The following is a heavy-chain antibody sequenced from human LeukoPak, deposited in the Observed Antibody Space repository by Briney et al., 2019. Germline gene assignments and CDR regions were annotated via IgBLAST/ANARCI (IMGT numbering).Heavy chain of an antibody. CDR1: GFTFSNYA. CDR3: ARDRGIYSGSYLFDY. D-gene: IGHD1-26*01. V-gene: IGHV3-64*01. Sequence: GGSLRLSCAASGFTFSNYAMHWVRQAPGKGLECVSAISSNGGSTYYANSVKGRFTISRDNSKNTLYLQMDSLRAEDMAVYYCARDRGIYSGSYLFDYWGQGTLVTVSS. J-gene: IGHJ4*02. CDR2: ISSNGGST.